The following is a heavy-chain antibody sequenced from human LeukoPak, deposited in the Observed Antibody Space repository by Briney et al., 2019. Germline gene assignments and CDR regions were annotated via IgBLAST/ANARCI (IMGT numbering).Heavy chain of an antibody. CDR1: GFTFSDYY. D-gene: IGHD3-22*01. V-gene: IGHV3-11*01. CDR3: AREGYDSSGYYYY. Sequence: GGSLRLSCAASGFTFSDYYMSWIRQAPGKGLEWVSYISSSGSTIYYADPVKGRFTISRDNAKNSLYLQMDSLRAEDTAVYYCAREGYDSSGYYYYWGQGTLVTVSS. CDR2: ISSSGSTI. J-gene: IGHJ4*02.